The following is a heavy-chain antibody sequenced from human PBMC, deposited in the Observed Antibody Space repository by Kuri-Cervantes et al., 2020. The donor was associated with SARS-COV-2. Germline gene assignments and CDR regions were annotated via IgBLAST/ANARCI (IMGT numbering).Heavy chain of an antibody. Sequence: SETLSLTCTVSGGSISSHYWSWIRQPPGKGLEWIGYIYYSGSTYYNPSLKSRVTISVDTSKNQFSLKLSSVTAADTAVYYCARAVGGFLEWLLYFDYWGQGTLVTVSS. D-gene: IGHD3-3*01. V-gene: IGHV4-59*08. CDR1: GGSISSHY. CDR2: IYYSGST. CDR3: ARAVGGFLEWLLYFDY. J-gene: IGHJ4*02.